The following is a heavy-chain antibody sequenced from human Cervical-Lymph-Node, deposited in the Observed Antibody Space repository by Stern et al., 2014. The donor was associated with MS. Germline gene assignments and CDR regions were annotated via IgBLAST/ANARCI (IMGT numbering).Heavy chain of an antibody. Sequence: QVQLVESGPGLVKPSQTLSLTCTVSGGSISTASFYWNWIRQPAGKGLEWIGRIYPSGRANYTPFLEGGVIISLDASKTQFTMKLPLMTAADTAVYYCARLARWEEQVSGGAFDIWGQGTKVTVSS. J-gene: IGHJ3*02. D-gene: IGHD1-26*01. CDR1: GGSISTASFY. V-gene: IGHV4-61*02. CDR2: IYPSGRA. CDR3: ARLARWEEQVSGGAFDI.